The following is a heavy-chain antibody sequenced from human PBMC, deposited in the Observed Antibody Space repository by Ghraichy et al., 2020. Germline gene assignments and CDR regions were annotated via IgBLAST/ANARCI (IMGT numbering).Heavy chain of an antibody. J-gene: IGHJ4*02. Sequence: LSLTCAASGFTFSSYAMTWVRQAPGKGLEGVSGIIGSGGSTYYADSVKGRFTVSRDNSKNTLYLQMNSLRAEDTAVYYCAKGDTTSMVTFDSWGQGTLVTVSS. CDR2: IIGSGGST. D-gene: IGHD5-18*01. CDR1: GFTFSSYA. V-gene: IGHV3-23*01. CDR3: AKGDTTSMVTFDS.